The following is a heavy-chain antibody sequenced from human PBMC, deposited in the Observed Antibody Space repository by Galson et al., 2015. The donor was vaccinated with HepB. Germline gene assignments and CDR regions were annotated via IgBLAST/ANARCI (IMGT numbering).Heavy chain of an antibody. CDR1: GDSVSNIRGI. CDR3: ARDLRIGDPYYYHGIDV. CDR2: TYYRSKWYY. J-gene: IGHJ6*02. V-gene: IGHV6-1*01. D-gene: IGHD3-16*01. Sequence: CAISGDSVSNIRGIWNWIRQSPSRGLEWLGRTYYRSKWYYDYAVSVKGRININPDTAKNQFALQLNSVTPEDTAVYYCARDLRIGDPYYYHGIDVWGPGTTVTVSS.